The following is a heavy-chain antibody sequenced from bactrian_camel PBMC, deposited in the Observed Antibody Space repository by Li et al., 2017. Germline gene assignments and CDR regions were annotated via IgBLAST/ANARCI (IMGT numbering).Heavy chain of an antibody. J-gene: IGHJ4*01. Sequence: HVQLVESGGGSVEAGGSLTLSCDASRYSGSRQCMGWFRQAPGKEREGVAYFRISPSGYRPYYADSVKGRFTMSRDNAKNMLYLQMNNLKSEDTALYYCVRGSRWYSNWGQGTQVTVS. D-gene: IGHD6*01. CDR2: FRISPSGYRP. CDR1: RYSGSRQC. CDR3: VRGSRWYSN. V-gene: IGHV3S54*01.